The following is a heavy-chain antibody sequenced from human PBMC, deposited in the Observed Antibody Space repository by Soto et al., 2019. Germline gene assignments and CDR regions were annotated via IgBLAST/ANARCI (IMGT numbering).Heavy chain of an antibody. CDR2: VTRSGDKT. V-gene: IGHV3-23*01. CDR1: GFTFSSYG. D-gene: IGHD4-17*01. J-gene: IGHJ4*02. Sequence: QLLESGGDLVQPGGSLRLSCAASGFTFSSYGMNWVRQVPGKGLEWVSGVTRSGDKTYYADSVRGRFSVSRDNSKNTLYLQMDSLKVDDAALYYCAKLDDYGGYQVDYWGQGTLVTVSS. CDR3: AKLDDYGGYQVDY.